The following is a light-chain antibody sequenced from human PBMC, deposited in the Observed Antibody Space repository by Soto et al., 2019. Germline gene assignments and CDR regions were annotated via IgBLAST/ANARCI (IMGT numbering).Light chain of an antibody. Sequence: EIVLTQSPCTLSLSPGGRATLSCRASPSVTNYLAWYQQKPGQPPRLLIYGASSRATGIPDRFSGSGSGTDFTLTISRLEPEDFAVYYCQQYGSSPRTFGQGTKVDIK. J-gene: IGKJ1*01. CDR2: GAS. V-gene: IGKV3-20*01. CDR1: PSVTNY. CDR3: QQYGSSPRT.